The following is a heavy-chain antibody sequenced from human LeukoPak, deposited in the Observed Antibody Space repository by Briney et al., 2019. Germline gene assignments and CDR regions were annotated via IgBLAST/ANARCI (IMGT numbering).Heavy chain of an antibody. Sequence: GGSLRLSCAASGFTFSSYAMSWVRQAPGKGLEWVSAISGSGGSTYYADSVKGRFTISRHNSKNTLYLQMNSLRAKDTAVYYCAKESDLGFGELLSDYWGQGTLVTVSS. CDR3: AKESDLGFGELLSDY. CDR2: ISGSGGST. V-gene: IGHV3-23*01. CDR1: GFTFSSYA. D-gene: IGHD3-10*01. J-gene: IGHJ4*02.